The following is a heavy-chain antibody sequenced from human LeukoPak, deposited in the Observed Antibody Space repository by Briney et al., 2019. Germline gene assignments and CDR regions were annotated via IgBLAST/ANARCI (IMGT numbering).Heavy chain of an antibody. J-gene: IGHJ4*02. CDR1: GFTVSNNY. CDR3: ARATLDN. V-gene: IGHV3-53*01. Sequence: GGSLRLSCAASGFTVSNNYISWVRQAPGKGLEWVSVIYSGGSTKYADSVKAGFTISRDNSKNTVYLQMNSLRADDTAVYYCARATLDNWGQGTLITVSS. CDR2: IYSGGST.